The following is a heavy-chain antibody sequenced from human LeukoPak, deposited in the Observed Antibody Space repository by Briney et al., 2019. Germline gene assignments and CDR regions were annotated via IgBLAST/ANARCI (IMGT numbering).Heavy chain of an antibody. Sequence: GGSLRLSCAASGFTFDDYGMSWVRQAPGKGLEWVSAISGSGGSTYYADSVKGRFTISGDNSKNTLYLQMNSLRAEDTAVYYCAKDVPSAHSSGYQGYWGQGTLVTVSS. CDR1: GFTFDDYG. CDR3: AKDVPSAHSSGYQGY. CDR2: ISGSGGST. V-gene: IGHV3-23*01. D-gene: IGHD3-22*01. J-gene: IGHJ4*02.